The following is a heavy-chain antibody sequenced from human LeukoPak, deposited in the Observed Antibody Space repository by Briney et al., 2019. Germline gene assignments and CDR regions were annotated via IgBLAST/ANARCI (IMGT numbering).Heavy chain of an antibody. CDR2: ISGSGAST. CDR1: GFTLSTNA. V-gene: IGHV3-23*01. Sequence: GGSLRLSCLTSGFTLSTNAMRWVRQAPGKGLEWISGISGSGASTYYADSVKGRFTISRDDSRNTLYLQMNSLGGDDTAVYYCAKDVGKWESLHFFDYWGQGTLVTVSS. D-gene: IGHD1-26*01. CDR3: AKDVGKWESLHFFDY. J-gene: IGHJ4*02.